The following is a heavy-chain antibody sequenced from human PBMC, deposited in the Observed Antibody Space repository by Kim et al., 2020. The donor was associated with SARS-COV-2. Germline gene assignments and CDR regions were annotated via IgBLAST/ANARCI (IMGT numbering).Heavy chain of an antibody. CDR2: T. CDR3: AKVGAKCYFQY. D-gene: IGHD3-10*01. V-gene: IGHV4-59*03. J-gene: IGHJ1*01. Sequence: TNTNPSLESRVIISLDTSKNQFSLRLSSVTAADTAVYYCAKVGAKCYFQYWCQGSLVTVS.